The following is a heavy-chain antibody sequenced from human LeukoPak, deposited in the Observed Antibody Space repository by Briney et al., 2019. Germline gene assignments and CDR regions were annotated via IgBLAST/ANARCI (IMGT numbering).Heavy chain of an antibody. CDR2: IVPMLGIL. J-gene: IGHJ6*02. CDR1: GGTFSSYT. Sequence: SVKVSCKASGGTFSSYTISWVRQAPGQGLEWMGRIVPMLGILNYAQKFQGRVTITADKSTSTAYMELSSLRSEDTAVYYCATRSSTSLDYYYYGMDVWAKGPRSPSP. D-gene: IGHD2-2*01. V-gene: IGHV1-69*02. CDR3: ATRSSTSLDYYYYGMDV.